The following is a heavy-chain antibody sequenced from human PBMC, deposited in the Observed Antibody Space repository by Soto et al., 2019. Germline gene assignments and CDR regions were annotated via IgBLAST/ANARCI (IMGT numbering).Heavy chain of an antibody. Sequence: SETLSLTCTVSGDSISSYSWIWIRQPPGKGLEWIGNIHYNGNTKYSPSLKSRVTMSVDTSKNHFSLKLISVTTADTAVYFCAREGNLGRWIQPLESWGQGTLVTVSS. D-gene: IGHD2-2*03. V-gene: IGHV4-59*01. J-gene: IGHJ4*02. CDR2: IHYNGNT. CDR3: AREGNLGRWIQPLES. CDR1: GDSISSYS.